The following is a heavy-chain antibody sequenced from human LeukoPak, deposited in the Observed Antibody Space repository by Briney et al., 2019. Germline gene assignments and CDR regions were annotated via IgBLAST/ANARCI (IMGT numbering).Heavy chain of an antibody. CDR2: INHSGST. CDR3: ARGRSYRNYRIGGFDP. D-gene: IGHD4-11*01. CDR1: GGSFSGYY. J-gene: IGHJ5*02. Sequence: PSETLSLTCAVYGGSFSGYYWSWIRQPPGKGLEWIGEINHSGSTNYNPSLKSRVTISVDTSKNQFSLKLSSVTAADTAVYYCARGRSYRNYRIGGFDPWGQGTLVTVSS. V-gene: IGHV4-34*01.